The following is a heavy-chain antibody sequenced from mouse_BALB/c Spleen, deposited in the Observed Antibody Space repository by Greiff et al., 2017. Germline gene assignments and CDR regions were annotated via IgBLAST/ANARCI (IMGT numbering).Heavy chain of an antibody. CDR1: GYSITSDYA. CDR2: ISYSGST. Sequence: EVQLQESGPGLVKPSQSLSLTCTVTGYSITSDYAWNWIRQFPGNKLEWMGYISYSGSTSYNPSLKSRISITRDTSKNQFFLQLNSVTTEDTATYYCASRDGNYGYYAMDYWGQGTSVTVSS. CDR3: ASRDGNYGYYAMDY. V-gene: IGHV3-2*02. J-gene: IGHJ4*01. D-gene: IGHD2-1*01.